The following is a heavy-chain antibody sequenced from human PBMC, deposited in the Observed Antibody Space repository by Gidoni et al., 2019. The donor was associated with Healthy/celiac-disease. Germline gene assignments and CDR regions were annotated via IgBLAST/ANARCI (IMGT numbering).Heavy chain of an antibody. CDR2: IYPGDSDT. V-gene: IGHV5-51*01. CDR1: GYSLTSYW. CDR3: ARHGTGGYDILTGYPHGVPPTYFYGMDV. J-gene: IGHJ6*02. Sequence: EVQLVQSGAEVKKPGESLKISCKGSGYSLTSYWIGWVRQMPGNGLEWMGIIYPGDSDTRYSPSFQGQVTISADKSISTAYLQWSSLKASDTAMYYCARHGTGGYDILTGYPHGVPPTYFYGMDVWGQGTTVTVSS. D-gene: IGHD3-9*01.